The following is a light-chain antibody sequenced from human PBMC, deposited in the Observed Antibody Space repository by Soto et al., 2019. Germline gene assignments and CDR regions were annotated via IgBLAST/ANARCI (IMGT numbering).Light chain of an antibody. CDR3: QQYNSYSRT. Sequence: DIQMTQSPSTLSASVGDRVTITCRASQSISSWLAWYQQKPGKAPKLLIYKASSLESGVPSRFSGSGSGTEFTLTLSSLQTDDFATYYCQQYNSYSRTFGQGTKVEI. V-gene: IGKV1-5*03. CDR2: KAS. J-gene: IGKJ1*01. CDR1: QSISSW.